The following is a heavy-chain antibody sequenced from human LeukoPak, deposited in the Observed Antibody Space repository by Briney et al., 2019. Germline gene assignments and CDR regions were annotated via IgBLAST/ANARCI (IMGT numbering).Heavy chain of an antibody. D-gene: IGHD5-18*01. CDR2: INWNGGST. CDR3: ASRGYSYGYGGARFDP. J-gene: IGHJ5*02. Sequence: SGGSLRLSCAASGFTFDDYGMSWVRQAPGKGLEWVSGINWNGGSTTYADSVKGRFTISRDNAKNTLYLQMNSLRAEDTAVYYCASRGYSYGYGGARFDPWGQGTLVTVSS. V-gene: IGHV3-20*04. CDR1: GFTFDDYG.